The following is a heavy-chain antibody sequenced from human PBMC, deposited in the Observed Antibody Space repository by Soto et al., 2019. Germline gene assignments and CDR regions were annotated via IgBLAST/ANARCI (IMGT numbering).Heavy chain of an antibody. Sequence: EVQLVESGGGLVQPGGSLRLSCAASGVVFSNYWMSWVRRAPGKGLESLANINQDGSGRYHADSVKGRFTISRDNAENSLFLQMNGLRVEDTAVYYCAAIDHGSESWGQGTLVTVSS. CDR1: GVVFSNYW. D-gene: IGHD2-2*02. V-gene: IGHV3-7*01. CDR3: AAIDHGSES. CDR2: INQDGSGR. J-gene: IGHJ5*02.